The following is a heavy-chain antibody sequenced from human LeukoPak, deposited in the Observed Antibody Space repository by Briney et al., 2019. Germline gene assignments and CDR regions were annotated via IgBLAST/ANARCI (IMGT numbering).Heavy chain of an antibody. CDR2: IYYSGST. D-gene: IGHD3-16*01. CDR1: GGSISSSSYY. V-gene: IGHV4-39*07. J-gene: IGHJ4*02. CDR3: ARGREDATTYYDYVWGRHGFYYFDY. Sequence: KPSETLSLTCTVSGGSISSSSYYWGWIRQPPGMGLEWIGSIYYSGSTYYNPSLKSRVTISVDTSKNQFSLKLSSVTAADTAVYYCARGREDATTYYDYVWGRHGFYYFDYWGQGTLVTVSS.